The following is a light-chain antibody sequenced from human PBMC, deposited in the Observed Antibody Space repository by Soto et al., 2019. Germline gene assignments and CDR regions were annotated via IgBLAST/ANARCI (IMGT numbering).Light chain of an antibody. Sequence: DIVMTQSPLSLPVTPGEPASISCRSSQSLRHHNGYNYLDWYLQKPGQSPQVLIYLGSNRASGVPDRGSGSVSGTVFKLKISRVEAEDVGVYYCIQTLQAPYSFGQGTKLEIK. CDR1: QSLRHHNGYNY. J-gene: IGKJ2*01. V-gene: IGKV2-28*01. CDR2: LGS. CDR3: IQTLQAPYS.